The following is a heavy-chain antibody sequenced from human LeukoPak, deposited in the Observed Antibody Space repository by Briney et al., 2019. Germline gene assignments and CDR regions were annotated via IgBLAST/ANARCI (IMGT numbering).Heavy chain of an antibody. Sequence: SETLSLTCAVYGGSFSGYYWSWIRQPPGKGLEWIGEITHGGSTNYNPSLKSRVTISVDTSKNQFSLKLSSVTAADTAVYYCSRGSGATTPRRYYYCMDVWGKGTTVTVSS. J-gene: IGHJ6*03. CDR1: GGSFSGYY. CDR3: SRGSGATTPRRYYYCMDV. D-gene: IGHD5-12*01. V-gene: IGHV4-34*01. CDR2: ITHGGST.